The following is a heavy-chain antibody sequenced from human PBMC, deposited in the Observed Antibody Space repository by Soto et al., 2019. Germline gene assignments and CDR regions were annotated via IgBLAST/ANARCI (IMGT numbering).Heavy chain of an antibody. CDR3: ATAYYYGDRFY. V-gene: IGHV3-23*01. D-gene: IGHD3-10*01. J-gene: IGHJ4*02. Sequence: EVQLLESGGGLVQPGGSLRLSCAASGFTFSSYAMSWVRQAPGKGLEWVSAISGSGGSTYYADSVKGRFTISRDNSKNTLYLQMNSLRAEDKAVYYCATAYYYGDRFYWGQGTLVTVSS. CDR1: GFTFSSYA. CDR2: ISGSGGST.